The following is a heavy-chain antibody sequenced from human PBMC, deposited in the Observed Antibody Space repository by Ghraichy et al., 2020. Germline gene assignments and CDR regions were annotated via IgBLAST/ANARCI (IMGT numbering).Heavy chain of an antibody. D-gene: IGHD6-19*01. CDR1: GYTLTELS. Sequence: ASVKVSCKVSGYTLTELSMHWVRQAPGKGLEWMGGFDPEDGETIYAQKFQGRVTMTEDTSTDTAYMELSSLRSEDTAVYYCATSAPAGAYSSGWLDYWGQGTLVTVSS. CDR2: FDPEDGET. CDR3: ATSAPAGAYSSGWLDY. V-gene: IGHV1-24*01. J-gene: IGHJ4*02.